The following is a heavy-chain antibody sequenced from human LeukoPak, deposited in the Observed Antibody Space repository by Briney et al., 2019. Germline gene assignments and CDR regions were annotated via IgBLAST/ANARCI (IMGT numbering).Heavy chain of an antibody. CDR3: ARGISSSWYGAFDI. J-gene: IGHJ3*02. D-gene: IGHD6-13*01. Sequence: PGRSLRLSCAASGFTVSSNYMSWVRQAPGKGLEWVSVIYSGGSTYYADSVKGRFTISRDNSKNTLYLQMNSLRAEDTAVYYCARGISSSWYGAFDIWGQGTMVTVSS. V-gene: IGHV3-53*01. CDR1: GFTVSSNY. CDR2: IYSGGST.